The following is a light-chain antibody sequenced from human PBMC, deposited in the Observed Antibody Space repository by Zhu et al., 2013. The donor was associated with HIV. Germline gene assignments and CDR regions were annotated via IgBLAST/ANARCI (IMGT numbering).Light chain of an antibody. V-gene: IGKV3-15*01. J-gene: IGKJ4*01. CDR3: QQYNNWPPLT. CDR1: QSVSSN. Sequence: EIVMTQSPATLSVSPGERATLSCRASQSVSSNLAWYQQKPGQAPRLLIYGASTRATDIPARFSGSGSGTEFTLTVSSLQSEDFAVYYCQQYNNWPPLTFGGGTKGGDQT. CDR2: GAS.